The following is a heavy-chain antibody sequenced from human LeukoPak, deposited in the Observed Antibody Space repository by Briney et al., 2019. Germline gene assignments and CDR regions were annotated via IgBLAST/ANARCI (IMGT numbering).Heavy chain of an antibody. Sequence: SQTLSLTCTVSGGSISSGGYYWSWIRQPPGKGLEWVGYIYHSGSTYYNPSLKSRVTISVDRSKNQFSLKLSSVTAADTAVYYCARRPKVRSVDGYNYYWGQGTLVTVSS. CDR3: ARRPKVRSVDGYNYY. D-gene: IGHD5-24*01. J-gene: IGHJ4*02. CDR2: IYHSGST. CDR1: GGSISSGGYY. V-gene: IGHV4-30-2*01.